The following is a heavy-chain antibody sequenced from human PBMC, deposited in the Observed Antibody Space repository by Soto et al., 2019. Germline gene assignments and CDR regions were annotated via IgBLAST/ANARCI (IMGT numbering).Heavy chain of an antibody. CDR3: VGGQYYFDY. Sequence: QVPLVESGGGVVQPGRSLRLSCAASGFPFTSYGMHWVREGPDKGLEWVAIISYDGSDKYYADSVKGRFTISRDNSKNILYLQMNSLRPEDTALYYCVGGQYYFDYRGQGTLVIVSS. V-gene: IGHV3-30*03. D-gene: IGHD3-10*01. CDR2: ISYDGSDK. J-gene: IGHJ4*02. CDR1: GFPFTSYG.